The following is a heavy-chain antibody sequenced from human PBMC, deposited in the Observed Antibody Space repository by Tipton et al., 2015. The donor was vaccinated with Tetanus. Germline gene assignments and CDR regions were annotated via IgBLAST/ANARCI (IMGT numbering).Heavy chain of an antibody. CDR2: INVGNGHT. Sequence: QSGPEVKKPGASVRISCRASGYAFTAYAMHWVRQGPGQRLEWMGWINVGNGHTTYSQKFQGRVTMTTNTSITTAFMEVTDLTYEDTAVYYCASGSSIRHGLDVWGHGTSVTVSS. V-gene: IGHV1-3*01. CDR3: ASGSSIRHGLDV. J-gene: IGHJ6*02. CDR1: GYAFTAYA. D-gene: IGHD2-2*01.